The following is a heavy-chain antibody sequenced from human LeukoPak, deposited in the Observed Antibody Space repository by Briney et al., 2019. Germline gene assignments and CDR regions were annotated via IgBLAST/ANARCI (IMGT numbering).Heavy chain of an antibody. J-gene: IGHJ6*02. CDR3: ARDRSGGEDGMDV. V-gene: IGHV1-46*01. Sequence: ASVKVSCKASGNTFTSYYMHLVRQAPGQGLEWVGIINPSGGSTSYAQKFQGRVTMTRDTSTSTVYMELSSLRSEDTAVYYCARDRSGGEDGMDVWGQGTTVTVSS. CDR1: GNTFTSYY. D-gene: IGHD2-21*01. CDR2: INPSGGST.